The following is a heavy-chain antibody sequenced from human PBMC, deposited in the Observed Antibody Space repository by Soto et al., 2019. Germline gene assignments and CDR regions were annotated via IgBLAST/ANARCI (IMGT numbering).Heavy chain of an antibody. CDR1: GYPFTTYW. Sequence: PGESLKISCQISGYPFTTYWIGWVRQMPGKGLEWMGKIYPPDSDTRYSPSFQGQVTMSVDKSISTAYLQWSSLKASDTAMYYCARHYSSGWYLVEANWFDPWGQGTLVTVSS. CDR3: ARHYSSGWYLVEANWFDP. D-gene: IGHD6-19*01. J-gene: IGHJ5*02. V-gene: IGHV5-51*01. CDR2: IYPPDSDT.